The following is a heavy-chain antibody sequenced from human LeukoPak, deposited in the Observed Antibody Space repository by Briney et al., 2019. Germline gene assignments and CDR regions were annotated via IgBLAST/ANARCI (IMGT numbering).Heavy chain of an antibody. D-gene: IGHD1-14*01. Sequence: SETLSLTCTVSGGSISSYYWIWIRQPAGKGLEGIGRIYTSGSTNYNPSLKSRVTMSVDTSKNQFSLKLSSVTAADTAVYYCARDPPGGYYYYMDVWGKGTTVTVSS. CDR3: ARDPPGGYYYYMDV. CDR2: IYTSGST. J-gene: IGHJ6*03. CDR1: GGSISSYY. V-gene: IGHV4-4*07.